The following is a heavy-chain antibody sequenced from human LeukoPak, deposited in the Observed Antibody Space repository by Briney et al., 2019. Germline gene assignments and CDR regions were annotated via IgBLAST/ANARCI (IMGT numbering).Heavy chain of an antibody. V-gene: IGHV3-30*03. CDR1: GITFSRHG. J-gene: IGHJ4*02. CDR2: IADDGGVK. CDR3: AREATWGEWYFDH. Sequence: PGRSLRLSCVASGITFSRHGMDWVRQAPGKGLEWVAVIADDGGVKQYADSVKGRFTVSRDNSKSTLCLQMNGLSVEDTAIYYCAREATWGEWYFDHWGQGTPVTVSS. D-gene: IGHD3-3*01.